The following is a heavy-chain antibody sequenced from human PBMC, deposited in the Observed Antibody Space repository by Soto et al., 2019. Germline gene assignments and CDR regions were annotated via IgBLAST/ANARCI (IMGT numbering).Heavy chain of an antibody. Sequence: QVQLVQSGAEVKKPGASVKVSCKASGYTFTSYYMHWVRQAPGQGLEWMGIINPSGGSTSYAQKFQGRVTMTRDTSTSTVYMELSSLRSEDTAVYYCARVRHIRLWLRRDYYGMDVWGQGTTVTVSS. D-gene: IGHD5-18*01. J-gene: IGHJ6*02. CDR1: GYTFTSYY. CDR2: INPSGGST. V-gene: IGHV1-46*03. CDR3: ARVRHIRLWLRRDYYGMDV.